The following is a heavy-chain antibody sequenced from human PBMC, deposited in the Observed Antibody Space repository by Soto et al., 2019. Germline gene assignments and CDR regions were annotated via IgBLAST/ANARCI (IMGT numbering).Heavy chain of an antibody. J-gene: IGHJ6*02. CDR2: IIPILGIA. D-gene: IGHD2-15*01. CDR3: XRDRCSGGSCYSFNYYYGMDV. V-gene: IGHV1-69*02. Sequence: QVQLVQSGAEVKKPGSSVKVSCKASGGTFSSYTISWVRQAPGQGLEWMGRIIPILGIANYAQKFQGRVTITADKSTSXAYMEXXXLRSEDTXXXXXXRDRCSGGSCYSFNYYYGMDVWGQGTTVTVSS. CDR1: GGTFSSYT.